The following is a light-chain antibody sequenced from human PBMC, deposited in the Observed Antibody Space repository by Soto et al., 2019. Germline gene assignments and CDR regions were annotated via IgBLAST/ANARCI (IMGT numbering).Light chain of an antibody. CDR3: QQYAESPIT. CDR2: AAS. CDR1: QTVSSSF. J-gene: IGKJ5*01. Sequence: EIVLTQSPGTLSLSPGERATLSCRASQTVSSSFLAWYQQTPGQAPRLLIYAASSRATGIPDRFSGSGSGTDFTLTISRLEPEDFAVYYCQQYAESPITFGQGTRLEIK. V-gene: IGKV3-20*01.